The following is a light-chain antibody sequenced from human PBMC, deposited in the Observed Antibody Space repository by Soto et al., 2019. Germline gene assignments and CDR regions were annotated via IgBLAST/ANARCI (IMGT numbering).Light chain of an antibody. CDR3: QQYSSYGT. J-gene: IGKJ1*01. CDR2: DVS. CDR1: QSIGTW. V-gene: IGKV1-5*01. Sequence: DIQMTQSPSTLSASVGXRVTITCRASQSIGTWVAWYQQKPGEAPKFLIYDVSTLDSGVPSRFSGSGSGTEFTLTISGLQPDDFATYYCQQYSSYGTFGQGTKVDIK.